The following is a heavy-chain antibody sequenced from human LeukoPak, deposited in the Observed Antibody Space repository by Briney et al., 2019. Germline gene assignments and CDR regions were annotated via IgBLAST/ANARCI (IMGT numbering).Heavy chain of an antibody. D-gene: IGHD1-26*01. J-gene: IGHJ4*02. CDR1: GYTFTGYY. V-gene: IGHV1-2*02. CDR3: ARGFSGSPLIDY. Sequence: ASVKVSCNASGYTFTGYYMHWVRQAPGQGLEWMGWINPNSGGTNYAQKFQGRVTMTRDTSISTAYMELSRLRSDDTAVYYCARGFSGSPLIDYWGQGTLVTVSS. CDR2: INPNSGGT.